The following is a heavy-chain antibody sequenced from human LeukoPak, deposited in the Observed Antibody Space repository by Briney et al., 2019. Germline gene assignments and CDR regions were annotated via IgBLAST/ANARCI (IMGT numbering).Heavy chain of an antibody. CDR1: GYTFTNYW. V-gene: IGHV5-51*01. J-gene: IGHJ4*02. CDR2: IYPGDSDT. D-gene: IGHD4-17*01. Sequence: GESLKISCKGSGYTFTNYWIGWVRQMPGKGLEWMGIIYPGDSDTRYSPSFQGQVTISADKSISTAYLQWSSLKASDTAMYYCARGDYGDFRVFYTLFDYWGQGTLVTVSS. CDR3: ARGDYGDFRVFYTLFDY.